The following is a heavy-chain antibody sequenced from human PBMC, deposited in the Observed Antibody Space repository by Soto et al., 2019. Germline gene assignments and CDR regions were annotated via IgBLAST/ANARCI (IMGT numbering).Heavy chain of an antibody. V-gene: IGHV2-5*02. CDR3: AHTPNSHAGSHYFHF. J-gene: IGHJ4*02. Sequence: QITLKESGPTLVKPSQTLTLTCTFSGFSLSTRGVGVGWIRQPPGKALEWLAFIYWDNDDRYSPSLKSRLTLTTDNPKNQVVPTLTNVDPVDTATYSCAHTPNSHAGSHYFHFRGQGTLVTVSS. CDR2: IYWDNDD. D-gene: IGHD2-15*01. CDR1: GFSLSTRGVG.